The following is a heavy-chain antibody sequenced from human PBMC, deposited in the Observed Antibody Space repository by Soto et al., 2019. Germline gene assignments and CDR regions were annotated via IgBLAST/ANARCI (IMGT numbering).Heavy chain of an antibody. CDR2: IWYDGSNK. CDR3: ARDSGSYFANFDY. D-gene: IGHD1-26*01. J-gene: IGHJ4*02. V-gene: IGHV3-33*01. Sequence: QVQLVESGGGVVQPGRSLRLSCAASGFTFSSYGMHWVRQAPGKGLEWVAVIWYDGSNKYYADSVKGRFTISRDNSKNTLYLQMISLRAEDTAVYYCARDSGSYFANFDYWGQGTLVTVSS. CDR1: GFTFSSYG.